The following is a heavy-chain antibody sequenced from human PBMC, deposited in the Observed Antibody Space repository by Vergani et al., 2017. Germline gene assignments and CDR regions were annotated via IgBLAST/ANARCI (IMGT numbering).Heavy chain of an antibody. CDR3: ASSKDRGTFDY. CDR1: GFTVSSNY. J-gene: IGHJ4*02. D-gene: IGHD2-2*01. CDR2: IYSGGST. V-gene: IGHV3-66*01. Sequence: EVQVVETGGGLVQPGGSLRLSCAASGFTVSSNYMSWVRQAPGKGLEWVAVIYSGGSTYYADSVKGRFIISRDNSKNTLYLQMNSLRAEDTAVYYCASSKDRGTFDYWGQGTLVTVSS.